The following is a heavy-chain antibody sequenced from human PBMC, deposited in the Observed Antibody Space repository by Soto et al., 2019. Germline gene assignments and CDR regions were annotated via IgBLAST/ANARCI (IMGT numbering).Heavy chain of an antibody. CDR1: GYTFTSYA. CDR3: ARDLIDYYDSSGYYLFDY. Sequence: GASVKVSCKAAGYTFTSYAMHWVRQAPGQRLEWMGWINAGNGNTKYSQKFQGRVTITRDTSASTAYMELSSLRSEDTAVYYCARDLIDYYDSSGYYLFDYWGQGTLVTVS. D-gene: IGHD3-22*01. V-gene: IGHV1-3*01. CDR2: INAGNGNT. J-gene: IGHJ4*02.